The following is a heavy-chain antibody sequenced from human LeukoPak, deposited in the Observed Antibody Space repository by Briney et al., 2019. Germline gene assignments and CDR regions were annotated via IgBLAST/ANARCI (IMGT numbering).Heavy chain of an antibody. CDR3: ARDRGAGGWECGTY. CDR1: GYTFTDYY. V-gene: IGHV1-2*06. J-gene: IGHJ4*02. D-gene: IGHD1-26*01. Sequence: ASVKVSCKASGYTFTDYYMHWVRQAPGQGLEWMGRINPNIGVTNFAQKFQGRVTMTRDTSINTAYMELSRLTPDDTAVYYCARDRGAGGWECGTYWGQGTLVTVSS. CDR2: INPNIGVT.